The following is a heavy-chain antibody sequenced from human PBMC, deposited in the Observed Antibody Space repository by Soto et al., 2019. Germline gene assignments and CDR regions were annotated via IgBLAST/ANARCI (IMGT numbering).Heavy chain of an antibody. CDR3: AREGYCGGDCYSGGMDV. CDR1: GGSISSGDYY. V-gene: IGHV4-30-4*01. J-gene: IGHJ6*02. CDR2: IYYSGST. D-gene: IGHD2-21*02. Sequence: QVQLQESGPGLVKPSQTLSLTCTVSGGSISSGDYYWSWIRQPPGKGLEWIGYIYYSGSTYYNPSLKSRVTISVDTSKNQFSLKLSSVTAADTAVYYCAREGYCGGDCYSGGMDVWGQGTTVTVSS.